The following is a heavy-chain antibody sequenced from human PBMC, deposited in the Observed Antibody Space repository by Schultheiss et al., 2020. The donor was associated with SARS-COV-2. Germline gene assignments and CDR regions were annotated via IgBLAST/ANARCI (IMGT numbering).Heavy chain of an antibody. CDR2: IWYDGSNK. CDR3: ARDQIESGLEDGDYGMVIDY. J-gene: IGHJ4*02. CDR1: GFTFSSYA. Sequence: GGSLRLSCAASGFTFSSYAMSWVRQAPGKGLEWVAVIWYDGSNKYYADSVKGRFTISRDNSKNTLYLQMNSLRAEDTAVYYCARDQIESGLEDGDYGMVIDYWGQGTLVTVSS. V-gene: IGHV3-33*01. D-gene: IGHD4-17*01.